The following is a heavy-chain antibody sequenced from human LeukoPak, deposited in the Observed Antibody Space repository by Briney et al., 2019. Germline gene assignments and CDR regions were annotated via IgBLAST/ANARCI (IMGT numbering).Heavy chain of an antibody. Sequence: ASVKVSCKASGYTFNGYTINWVRQAPGQGLEWMGWINTNTGNPTYAQGFTGRFVFSLDTPVSTAYLQISSLKAEDTAVYYCARERSPIFGVVRRHNNWFDPWGQGTLVTVSS. J-gene: IGHJ5*02. V-gene: IGHV7-4-1*02. CDR3: ARERSPIFGVVRRHNNWFDP. CDR1: GYTFNGYT. CDR2: INTNTGNP. D-gene: IGHD3-3*01.